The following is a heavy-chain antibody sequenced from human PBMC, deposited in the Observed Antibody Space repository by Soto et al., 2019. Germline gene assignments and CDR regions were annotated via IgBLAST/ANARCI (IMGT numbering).Heavy chain of an antibody. CDR2: IYHSGST. CDR3: GRGEGGDYSNWFDP. CDR1: GGSISSSNW. J-gene: IGHJ5*02. V-gene: IGHV4-4*02. D-gene: IGHD4-17*01. Sequence: QVQLQESGPGLVKPSGTLSLTCAVSGGSISSSNWWSWVRQHPGQGLEWIGEIYHSGSTNYNPSLKSRVTISVDKSKNQSSVKLSAVTAADTAVYYWGRGEGGDYSNWFDPWGQGTLVTVSS.